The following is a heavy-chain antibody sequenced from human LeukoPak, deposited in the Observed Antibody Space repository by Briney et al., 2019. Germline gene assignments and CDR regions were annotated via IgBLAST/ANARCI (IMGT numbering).Heavy chain of an antibody. V-gene: IGHV4-31*03. Sequence: QVQLQESRPGLVQPSQTLSLTCTVSGGSISSGGYYWGWIRQHPGKGLEWIGYIYYSGSSYYNPFLKSRVTISVDTSKNQFSLKLDSVTAVDTAVYYCARHGYSSGGPWFDPWGQGTLVTVSS. CDR3: ARHGYSSGGPWFDP. D-gene: IGHD6-19*01. J-gene: IGHJ5*02. CDR2: IYYSGSS. CDR1: GGSISSGGYY.